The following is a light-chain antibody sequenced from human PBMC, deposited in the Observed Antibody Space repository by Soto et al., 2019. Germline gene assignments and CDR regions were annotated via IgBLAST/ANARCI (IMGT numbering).Light chain of an antibody. Sequence: EIVLTQSPDILSLSPGERATLSCRASQSVRSSYFAWYQQRPGQAPRLLIYGASSRATGIPDRFSGDGSGTEFTLTISRLEPADFAVYYCQQYGSSPGYTFGQGTKLEIK. J-gene: IGKJ2*01. CDR2: GAS. CDR3: QQYGSSPGYT. CDR1: QSVRSSY. V-gene: IGKV3-20*01.